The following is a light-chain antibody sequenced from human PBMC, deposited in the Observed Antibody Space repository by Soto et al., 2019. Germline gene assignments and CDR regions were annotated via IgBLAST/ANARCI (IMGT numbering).Light chain of an antibody. CDR2: EVS. CDR3: SSYTTSSTQV. J-gene: IGLJ3*02. CDR1: SCDVGYYNY. V-gene: IGLV2-14*01. Sequence: QSALTQPASVSGSPGQSITISCTGTSCDVGYYNYVSWYQHHPGKAPKLIIYEVSNRPSGVSNRFSGSKSGNTASLIISGLQAEDEADYYCSSYTTSSTQVFGGGTKLTVL.